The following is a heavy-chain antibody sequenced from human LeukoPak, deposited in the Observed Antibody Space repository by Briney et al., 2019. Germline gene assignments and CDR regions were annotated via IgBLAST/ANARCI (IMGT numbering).Heavy chain of an antibody. CDR2: ISPNSGVT. CDR1: GYRITGYY. V-gene: IGHV1-2*02. CDR3: ARGTGSSWFDP. J-gene: IGHJ5*02. Sequence: ASVKVSCKASGYRITGYYMDWVRQAPGQGLEWMGWISPNSGVTKYAQKFQGRVTMSRDTSTNTAYMELSRLRSDDTAVYYCARGTGSSWFDPWGQGTLVTVSS. D-gene: IGHD3-10*01.